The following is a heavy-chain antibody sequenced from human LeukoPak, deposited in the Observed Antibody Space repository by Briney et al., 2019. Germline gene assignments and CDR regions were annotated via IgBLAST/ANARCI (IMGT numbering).Heavy chain of an antibody. J-gene: IGHJ4*02. V-gene: IGHV1-18*04. CDR2: ISNHNGNT. D-gene: IGHD6-25*01. CDR3: TRGVAPATAYYFDS. Sequence: ASVKVSCKPSGFTFSAYGIAWVRQAPGHGPEWMGWISNHNGNTNYAQKFQDRITVTTETPTGTVSMELRSLKPDDTAIYYRTRGVAPATAYYFDSWGRGTQVTVAS. CDR1: GFTFSAYG.